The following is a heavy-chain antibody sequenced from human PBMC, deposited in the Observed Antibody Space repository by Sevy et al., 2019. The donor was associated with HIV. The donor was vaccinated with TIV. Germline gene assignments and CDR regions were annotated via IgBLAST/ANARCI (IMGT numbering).Heavy chain of an antibody. CDR2: IKSKTDGGTR. J-gene: IGHJ4*02. CDR3: TAGVGTSDFDY. Sequence: GGSLRLSCVASGFTFSNAWMSWVRQTPGKGLEWVGRIKSKTDGGTRDFAAPVKGRFAIARDDSKNTLSLQMDSLKTEDTAVYYCTAGVGTSDFDYWGQGILDTVSS. D-gene: IGHD1-26*01. V-gene: IGHV3-15*01. CDR1: GFTFSNAW.